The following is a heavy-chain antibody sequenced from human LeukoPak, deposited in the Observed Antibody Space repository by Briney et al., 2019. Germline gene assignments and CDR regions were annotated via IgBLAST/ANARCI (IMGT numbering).Heavy chain of an antibody. CDR3: ARCPDGMDV. CDR1: GFTFSSYA. J-gene: IGHJ6*02. D-gene: IGHD5/OR15-5a*01. V-gene: IGHV3-30*04. Sequence: GGSLRLSCAASGFTFSSYAMHWVRQAPGKGLEWVAVISYDGSNKYYADSVKGRFTISRDNSKNTLYLQMNSLRGEDTAVYYCARCPDGMDVWGQGTTVTVSS. CDR2: ISYDGSNK.